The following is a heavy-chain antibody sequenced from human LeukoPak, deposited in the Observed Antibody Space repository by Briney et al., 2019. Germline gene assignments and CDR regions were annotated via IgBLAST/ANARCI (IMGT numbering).Heavy chain of an antibody. CDR2: ISYDASNK. Sequence: GGSLRLPCAASGFTFSSYAMHWVRQAPGKGLEWVALISYDASNKYHADSVKGRFTVSRDNSKNTLYLQMNSLRAEDTAVYYCAKVGHYHDFDYWGQGTLVTVSS. D-gene: IGHD3-10*01. CDR1: GFTFSSYA. J-gene: IGHJ4*02. CDR3: AKVGHYHDFDY. V-gene: IGHV3-30*18.